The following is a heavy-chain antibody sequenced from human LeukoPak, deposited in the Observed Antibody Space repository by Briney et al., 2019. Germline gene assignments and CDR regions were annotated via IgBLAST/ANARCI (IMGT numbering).Heavy chain of an antibody. Sequence: GGSLRLSCAASGFTFSSYSMNWVRQAPGKGLEWVSFISSSSAYIYYTDSVKGRFTISRDNAKNSLYLQMNNLRAEDTSVYYCAKKMDDAFDIWGQGTMVTVSS. J-gene: IGHJ3*02. D-gene: IGHD5-24*01. CDR1: GFTFSSYS. CDR3: AKKMDDAFDI. V-gene: IGHV3-21*01. CDR2: ISSSSAYI.